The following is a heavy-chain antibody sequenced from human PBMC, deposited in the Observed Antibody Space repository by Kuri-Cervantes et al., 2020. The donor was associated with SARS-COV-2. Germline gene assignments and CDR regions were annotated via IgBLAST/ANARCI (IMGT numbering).Heavy chain of an antibody. CDR2: ISYRANT. V-gene: IGHV4-39*01. CDR3: ARIHGDYYYYMDV. D-gene: IGHD5-18*01. Sequence: ESLKISCTVSGGSISSSTYFWGWIRQPPGKGLEWIGTISYRANTYYNPSLRSRITMDVDTSKSQFSLNLNSVAAADTAVYYCARIHGDYYYYMDVWGKGTTVTVSS. CDR1: GGSISSSTYF. J-gene: IGHJ6*03.